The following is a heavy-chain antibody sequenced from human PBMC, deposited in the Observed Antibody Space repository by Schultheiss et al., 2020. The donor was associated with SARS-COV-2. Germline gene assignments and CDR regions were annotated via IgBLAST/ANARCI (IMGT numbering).Heavy chain of an antibody. CDR2: ISAYNGNT. CDR3: AREALGYCSGGSCYSVYYYYGMDV. CDR1: GYTFTSYG. Sequence: ASVKVSCKASGYTFTSYGISWVRQAPGQGLEWMGWISAYNGNTNYAQKLQGRVTMTTDTSTSTAYMELRSLRSDDTAVYYCAREALGYCSGGSCYSVYYYYGMDVWGQGTTVTVSS. V-gene: IGHV1-18*01. D-gene: IGHD2-15*01. J-gene: IGHJ6*02.